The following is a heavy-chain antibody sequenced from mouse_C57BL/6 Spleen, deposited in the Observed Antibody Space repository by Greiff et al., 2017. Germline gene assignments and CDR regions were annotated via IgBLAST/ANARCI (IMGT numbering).Heavy chain of an antibody. V-gene: IGHV1-58*01. J-gene: IGHJ1*03. Sequence: VQLQQSGAELVRPGSSVKMSCKTSGYTFTSYGINWVKQRPGQGLEWIGYIYIGNGSTEYNEKFKGKATLTSDTSSSTAYLQLSSLTSEDSAIYYCARPSTTVVATGPAWYVDVWGTGTTVTVSS. CDR1: GYTFTSYG. CDR3: ARPSTTVVATGPAWYVDV. CDR2: IYIGNGST. D-gene: IGHD1-1*01.